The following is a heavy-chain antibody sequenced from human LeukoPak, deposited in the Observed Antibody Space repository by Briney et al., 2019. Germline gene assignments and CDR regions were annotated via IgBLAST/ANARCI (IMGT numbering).Heavy chain of an antibody. D-gene: IGHD5-24*01. CDR2: IKEDGTET. CDR3: AKEGRSLQTY. Sequence: GGSLRLSYVASGFMFSSNWMSWVRLAPGKGLEWVANIKEDGTETYYVDSVKGRFTISRDNAKNSLYLQMNSLRVEDTAVYYCAKEGRSLQTYWGQGTLVTVSS. CDR1: GFMFSSNW. V-gene: IGHV3-7*03. J-gene: IGHJ4*02.